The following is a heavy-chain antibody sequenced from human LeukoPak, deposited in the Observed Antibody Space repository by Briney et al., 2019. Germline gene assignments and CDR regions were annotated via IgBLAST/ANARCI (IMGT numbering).Heavy chain of an antibody. CDR3: ARGGILYGMDV. V-gene: IGHV3-23*01. CDR1: RFTFSAYS. CDR2: ISGSGGNT. J-gene: IGHJ6*02. Sequence: GGSLRLSCAASRFTFSAYSMTWVRQAPRKGLEWVSAISGSGGNTYYADSVKGRFTISRDNSKNTLYLQMNSLRAEDTAAYYCARGGILYGMDVWGQGTTVTVSS. D-gene: IGHD6-13*01.